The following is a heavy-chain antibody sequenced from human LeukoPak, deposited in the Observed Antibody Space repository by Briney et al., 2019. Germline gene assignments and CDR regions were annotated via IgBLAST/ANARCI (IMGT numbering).Heavy chain of an antibody. CDR3: ASKPYYYDSSGAILEKYYFDY. V-gene: IGHV4-34*01. D-gene: IGHD3-22*01. CDR1: GGSFSGYY. CDR2: INHSGST. Sequence: PSETLSLTCAVYGGSFSGYYWSWIRQPPGKGLEWIGEINHSGSTNYNPSLKSRVTISVDTSKNQFSLKLSSVTAADTAVYHCASKPYYYDSSGAILEKYYFDYWGQGTLVTVSS. J-gene: IGHJ4*02.